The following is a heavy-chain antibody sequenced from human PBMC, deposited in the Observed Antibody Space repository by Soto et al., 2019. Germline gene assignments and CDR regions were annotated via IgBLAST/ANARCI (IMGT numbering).Heavy chain of an antibody. Sequence: PSETLSLTCTVSGGSISSYYWSWIRQPPGKGLEWIGYIYYSGSTNYNPSLKSRVTISVDTSKDQFSLKLSSVTAADTAVYYCAMGPYYDFWRGYTYYYYGIDVWGQGTTVTVSS. J-gene: IGHJ6*02. D-gene: IGHD3-3*01. CDR1: GGSISSYY. CDR3: AMGPYYDFWRGYTYYYYGIDV. CDR2: IYYSGST. V-gene: IGHV4-59*01.